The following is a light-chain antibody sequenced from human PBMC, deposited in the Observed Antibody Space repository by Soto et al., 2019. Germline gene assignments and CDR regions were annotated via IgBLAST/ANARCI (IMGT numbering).Light chain of an antibody. CDR3: QQRSNWHPYT. J-gene: IGKJ3*01. V-gene: IGKV3-11*01. CDR1: QSVSSY. CDR2: DSS. Sequence: EIVLTQSPATLSLSPGERATLSCRASQSVSSYLAWYQHKPGQAPRLLIYDSSNSATGIPARFSGSESGTDFTLTISSLEPEAFAVYYCQQRSNWHPYTFGPGAKVDIK.